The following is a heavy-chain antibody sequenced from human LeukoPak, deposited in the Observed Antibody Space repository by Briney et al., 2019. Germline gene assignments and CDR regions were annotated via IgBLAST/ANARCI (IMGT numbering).Heavy chain of an antibody. D-gene: IGHD1-26*01. CDR1: GDTFSSYA. Sequence: GASVKVSCKASGDTFSSYAITWVRQAPGQGLEWMGGIIPILGTANYVQKFQGRVTITADESTSIAYMERSRLRSEDTAVYYCATLELSYYYCIDAWGKGTTVTVSS. J-gene: IGHJ6*03. CDR3: ATLELSYYYCIDA. CDR2: IIPILGTA. V-gene: IGHV1-69*13.